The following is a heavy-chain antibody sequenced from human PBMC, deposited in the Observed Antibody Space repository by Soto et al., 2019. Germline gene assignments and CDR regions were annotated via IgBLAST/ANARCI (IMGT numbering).Heavy chain of an antibody. V-gene: IGHV3-11*01. J-gene: IGHJ4*02. CDR1: GFTFSDYY. CDR3: ARSPDYDILTGYYSLDY. D-gene: IGHD3-9*01. Sequence: GGSLRPSCAASGFTFSDYYMSWIRQAPGKGLEWVSYISSSGSTIYYADSVKGRFTISRDNAKNSLYLQMNSLRAEDTAVYYCARSPDYDILTGYYSLDYWGQGTLVTVS. CDR2: ISSSGSTI.